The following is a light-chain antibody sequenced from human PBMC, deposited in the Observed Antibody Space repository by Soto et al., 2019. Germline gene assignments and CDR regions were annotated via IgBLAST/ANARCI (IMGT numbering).Light chain of an antibody. J-gene: IGKJ2*01. CDR2: GAS. V-gene: IGKV3-15*01. CDR1: QSVSSN. CDR3: QQYNNWPYT. Sequence: EVIMTQSPATLSVSPGERATLSCRASQSVSSNLACYQQKPGQAPRLLIYGASTRATGIPARFSGSGSGTECTLTISSLQSEDFAVYYCQQYNNWPYTFGQGTKLEIK.